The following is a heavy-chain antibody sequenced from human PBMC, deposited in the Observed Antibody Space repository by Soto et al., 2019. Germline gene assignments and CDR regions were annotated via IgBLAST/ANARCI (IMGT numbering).Heavy chain of an antibody. D-gene: IGHD5-12*01. CDR1: AGSINTLY. V-gene: IGHV4-4*07. CDR2: IFSSGST. Sequence: SETLSLTCTVSAGSINTLYWSWVRQPAGKGLEWIGRIFSSGSTSFNPSLESRVAMSVDTSKNHFSLNLSSVTAADMAVYYCAREGSYSAYNFAHGIQLWSFDFWGQGALVTVSS. J-gene: IGHJ4*02. CDR3: AREGSYSAYNFAHGIQLWSFDF.